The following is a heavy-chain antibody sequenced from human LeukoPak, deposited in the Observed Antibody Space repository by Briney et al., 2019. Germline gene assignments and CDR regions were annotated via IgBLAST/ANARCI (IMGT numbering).Heavy chain of an antibody. J-gene: IGHJ3*01. Sequence: GGSLTLSCAASGFTFTTYAIIWVRQAPGKGLEWVSGISGGGDKTYYAHSVNGRFTISRDNSKNTVSLQMSSLRAEDTALYYCAKDLALAGTGGGFDVWGQGTRVAVSS. D-gene: IGHD6-19*01. CDR3: AKDLALAGTGGGFDV. V-gene: IGHV3-23*01. CDR2: ISGGGDKT. CDR1: GFTFTTYA.